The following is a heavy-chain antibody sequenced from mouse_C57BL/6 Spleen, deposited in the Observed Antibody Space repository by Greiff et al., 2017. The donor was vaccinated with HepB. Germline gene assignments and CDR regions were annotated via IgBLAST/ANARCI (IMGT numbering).Heavy chain of an antibody. V-gene: IGHV7-3*01. CDR3: ARYKGDMDY. Sequence: EVKLMESGGGLVQPGGSLSLSCAASGFTFTDYYMSWVRQPPGKALEWLDFIRNKANGYTTEYSASVKGRFTISRDNSQSILYLQMNALRAEDSATYDCARYKGDMDYWGQGTSVTVSS. CDR2: IRNKANGYTT. J-gene: IGHJ4*01. CDR1: GFTFTDYY.